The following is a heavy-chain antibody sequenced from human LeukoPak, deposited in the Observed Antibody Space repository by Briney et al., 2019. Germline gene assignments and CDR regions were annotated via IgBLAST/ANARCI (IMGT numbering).Heavy chain of an antibody. Sequence: GASVKVSCKASGYTFTGYYMHWVRQAPGQGLEWMGWINPNSGGTNYAQSFQGRVTMTRDTSISTAYMELSRLRSDDTAVYYCASRSVPVAGNPPDYWGQGTLVTVSS. V-gene: IGHV1-2*02. D-gene: IGHD6-19*01. CDR1: GYTFTGYY. J-gene: IGHJ4*02. CDR3: ASRSVPVAGNPPDY. CDR2: INPNSGGT.